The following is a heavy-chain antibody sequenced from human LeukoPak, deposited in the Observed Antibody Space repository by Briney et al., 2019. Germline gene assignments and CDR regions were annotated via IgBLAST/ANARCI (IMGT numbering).Heavy chain of an antibody. Sequence: GGSLRLSCAASGFTFTTYWMSWVRQAPGKGLEWVANINQDGSDKYYVDSVKGRFTISRDNAKNSLYLQMNSLRAEDTAVYYCARGVGYSGYEQYYFDYWGQGTLVTVSS. CDR1: GFTFTTYW. D-gene: IGHD5-12*01. CDR2: INQDGSDK. V-gene: IGHV3-7*01. J-gene: IGHJ4*02. CDR3: ARGVGYSGYEQYYFDY.